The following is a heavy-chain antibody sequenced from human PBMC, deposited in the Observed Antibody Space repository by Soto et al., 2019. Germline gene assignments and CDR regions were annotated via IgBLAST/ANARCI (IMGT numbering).Heavy chain of an antibody. J-gene: IGHJ4*02. CDR3: ARGYGYFRQ. D-gene: IGHD3-22*01. V-gene: IGHV4-34*01. CDR1: GGSFTGYV. Sequence: KASETLSLTCDVSGGSFTGYVCNWIRQSPGKGLEWIGEISYSGRTSYNPSLKPRVTVSVDTARTQFSLNLTSVTDADTAFYYCARGYGYFRQWGQGVLVTVSS. CDR2: ISYSGRT.